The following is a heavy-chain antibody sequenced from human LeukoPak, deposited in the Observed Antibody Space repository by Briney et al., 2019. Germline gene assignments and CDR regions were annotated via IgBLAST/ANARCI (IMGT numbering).Heavy chain of an antibody. V-gene: IGHV1-69*04. CDR3: ARAGHCSSTSCYPEPISRNDAFDI. J-gene: IGHJ3*02. D-gene: IGHD2-2*01. Sequence: ASVKVSCKASGGTFSSYAISWVRQAPGQGLEWMGRIIPILGIANYAQKFQGRVTITADKSTSTAYMELSSLRSEDTAVYYCARAGHCSSTSCYPEPISRNDAFDIWGQGTMVTVSS. CDR1: GGTFSSYA. CDR2: IIPILGIA.